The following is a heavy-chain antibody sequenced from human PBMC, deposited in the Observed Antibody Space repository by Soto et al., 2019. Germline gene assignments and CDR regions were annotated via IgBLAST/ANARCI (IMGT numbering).Heavy chain of an antibody. CDR2: IIPILGIA. Sequence: QVQLVQSGAEVKKPGSSVKVSCKASGGTFSSYTISWVRQAPGQGLEWMGRIIPILGIANYAQKFQGRVTITADKSTSTAYMERSSLRSEDTAVYYCALTGLRGGGPDYWGQGTLVTVSS. D-gene: IGHD3-16*01. CDR3: ALTGLRGGGPDY. CDR1: GGTFSSYT. J-gene: IGHJ4*02. V-gene: IGHV1-69*02.